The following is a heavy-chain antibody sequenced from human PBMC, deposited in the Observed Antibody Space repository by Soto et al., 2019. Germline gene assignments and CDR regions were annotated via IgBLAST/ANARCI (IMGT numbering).Heavy chain of an antibody. V-gene: IGHV3-23*01. CDR1: GFTFNTYT. D-gene: IGHD3-16*01. CDR2: IGAGGDS. Sequence: EVQLLESGGHLVQSGGSLRLSCAASGFTFNTYTMNWVRQAPGKGLEWVSGIGAGGDSYYEDSVKGRFTISRDNSENTLYLQMNSLRAEYTAIYYCAKDHHPDGLWGFDFWGQGPLVTVAT. CDR3: AKDHHPDGLWGFDF. J-gene: IGHJ4*02.